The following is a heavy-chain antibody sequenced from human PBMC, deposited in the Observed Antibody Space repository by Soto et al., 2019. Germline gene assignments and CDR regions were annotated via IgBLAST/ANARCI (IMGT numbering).Heavy chain of an antibody. CDR2: INAGNGNT. V-gene: IGHV1-3*01. CDR1: GYTFTSYA. J-gene: IGHJ4*02. Sequence: ASVKVSCKASGYTFTSYAMHWVRQAPGQRLEWMGWINAGNGNTKYSQKFQGRVTITRDTSASTAYMELSSLRSEDTAVYYCAREGYDSSGYYQDFDYWGQGTLVTVSS. CDR3: AREGYDSSGYYQDFDY. D-gene: IGHD3-22*01.